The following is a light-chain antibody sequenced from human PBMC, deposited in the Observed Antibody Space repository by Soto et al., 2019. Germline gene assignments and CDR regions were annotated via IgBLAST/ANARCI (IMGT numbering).Light chain of an antibody. CDR2: DAS. J-gene: IGKJ4*01. V-gene: IGKV1-33*01. CDR1: QDINNY. CDR3: QQYDNLPLT. Sequence: DIQMTQSPSSLSASVGDRVTITCQASQDINNYLNWYQQKSGKAPKLLIYDASDLETGVPSRFSRSGSGTDFTFTISSLQPEDIATYYCQQYDNLPLTFGGGTKVDIK.